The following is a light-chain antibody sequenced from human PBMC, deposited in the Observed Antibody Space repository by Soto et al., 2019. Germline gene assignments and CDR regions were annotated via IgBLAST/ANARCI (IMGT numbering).Light chain of an antibody. Sequence: DIHMTQSPSTLSASVGDRVTITCRASQSISIWLAWYQQKPGKAPNLLIYKTSSLDTGVPSRFSGSGSGTEFTLTISSLQPDDFSTYYCQHYNDYSCTFSQGTKVEIK. J-gene: IGKJ1*01. CDR1: QSISIW. V-gene: IGKV1-5*03. CDR3: QHYNDYSCT. CDR2: KTS.